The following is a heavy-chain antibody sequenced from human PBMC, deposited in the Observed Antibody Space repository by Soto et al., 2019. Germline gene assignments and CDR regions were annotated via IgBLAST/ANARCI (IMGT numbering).Heavy chain of an antibody. J-gene: IGHJ5*02. CDR1: GYTFTSYN. CDR3: ARGPIAVAGTNWFDP. D-gene: IGHD6-19*01. CDR2: ISAYNGNT. V-gene: IGHV1-18*04. Sequence: QVQLVQSGAEVKKPGASVKVSCKASGYTFTSYNITWVRQAPGQGLEWMGWISAYNGNTNYAQKVQGRVTMTTDTSASTAYMDLRSLRSDDTAVYYCARGPIAVAGTNWFDPWGQGTLVTFSS.